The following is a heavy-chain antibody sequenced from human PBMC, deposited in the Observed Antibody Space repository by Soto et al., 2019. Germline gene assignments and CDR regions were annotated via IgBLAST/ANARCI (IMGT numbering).Heavy chain of an antibody. CDR3: ARRSEYSSSLLLRGGNYYYMDV. V-gene: IGHV1-8*01. CDR1: GYTFTSYD. CDR2: MNPNSGNT. Sequence: ASVKVSCKASGYTFTSYDINWVRQATGQGLEWMGWMNPNSGNTGYAQKFQGRVTMTRNTSISTAYMELSSLRSEDTAVYYCARRSEYSSSLLLRGGNYYYMDVWGKGTTVTVSS. J-gene: IGHJ6*03. D-gene: IGHD6-6*01.